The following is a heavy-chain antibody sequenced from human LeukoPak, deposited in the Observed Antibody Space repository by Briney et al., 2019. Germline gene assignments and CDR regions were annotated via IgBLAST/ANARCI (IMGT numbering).Heavy chain of an antibody. J-gene: IGHJ4*02. V-gene: IGHV4-34*01. D-gene: IGHD3-22*01. CDR2: INHSGST. CDR3: ASRGYYYDSSGYY. Sequence: GSLRLSCAASGFTFSYHWMTWVRQPPGKGLEWIGEINHSGSTNYNPSLKSRVTISVDTSKNQFSLKLSSVTAADTAVYYCASRGYYYDSSGYYWGQGTLVTVSS. CDR1: GFTFSYHW.